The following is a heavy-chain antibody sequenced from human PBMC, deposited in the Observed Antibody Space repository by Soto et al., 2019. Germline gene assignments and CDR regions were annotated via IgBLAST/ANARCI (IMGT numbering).Heavy chain of an antibody. V-gene: IGHV1-8*01. CDR2: MNPNSGNT. CDR1: GYTFTTSD. CDR3: ARRLGYNRFDH. D-gene: IGHD5-12*01. Sequence: QVQLVQSGAEVKKPGASVKVSCKASGYTFTTSDINWVRQATGQGLEWMGWMNPNSGNTGYAQKFQGRLTMTRYTAISTAYMELSGLRSEDTAVYYCARRLGYNRFDHWGQGTLVTVSS. J-gene: IGHJ4*02.